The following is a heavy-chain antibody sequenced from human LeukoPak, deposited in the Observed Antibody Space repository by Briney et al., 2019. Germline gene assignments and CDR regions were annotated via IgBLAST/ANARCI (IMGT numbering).Heavy chain of an antibody. Sequence: VASVKVSCKASGGTFSSYGISWVRQAPGQGLEWLGGIIPIFGTTNYAQKFQDRVTITADKSTSTAYMELSRLRSDDTAVYYCARDSVFIPPNDDYWGQGTLVTVSS. CDR2: IIPIFGTT. CDR3: ARDSVFIPPNDDY. V-gene: IGHV1-69*06. D-gene: IGHD1-1*01. J-gene: IGHJ4*02. CDR1: GGTFSSYG.